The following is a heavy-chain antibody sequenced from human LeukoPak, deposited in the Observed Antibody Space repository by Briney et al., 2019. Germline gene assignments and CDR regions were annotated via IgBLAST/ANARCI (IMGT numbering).Heavy chain of an antibody. Sequence: AGESLKISCKGSGYSFSNYWIGWVRQMPGKGLEWMGIIYPGDSDIRYSPSFQGQVTISVDKSISTAYLQWSSLKASDTAMFYCARHFSSGNTYYIDYWGQGTLVTVYS. D-gene: IGHD2-15*01. J-gene: IGHJ4*02. CDR3: ARHFSSGNTYYIDY. CDR1: GYSFSNYW. V-gene: IGHV5-51*01. CDR2: IYPGDSDI.